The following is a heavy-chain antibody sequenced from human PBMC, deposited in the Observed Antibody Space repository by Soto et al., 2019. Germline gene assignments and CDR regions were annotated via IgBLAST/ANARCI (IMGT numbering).Heavy chain of an antibody. Sequence: EVQLVESGGGLVTPGGSLRLSCSASGFTFSSYSMNWVRQAPGKGLEWVSSISYTSTYIYYAESLKGRFTISRDNAQNSLYLQMDSLRADDTAVYYCARTAMGAVTTGYFDSWGQGTLVSVSS. J-gene: IGHJ4*02. CDR2: ISYTSTYI. V-gene: IGHV3-21*01. CDR1: GFTFSSYS. CDR3: ARTAMGAVTTGYFDS. D-gene: IGHD4-4*01.